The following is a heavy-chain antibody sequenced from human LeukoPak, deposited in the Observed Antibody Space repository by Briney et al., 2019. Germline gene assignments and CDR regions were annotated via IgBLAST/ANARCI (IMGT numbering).Heavy chain of an antibody. CDR2: IYYSGST. D-gene: IGHD3-10*01. J-gene: IGHJ4*02. CDR3: ARLGYGSGSYYNFDY. V-gene: IGHV4-39*01. CDR1: GGSISSGSYY. Sequence: SETLSLTCTVSGGSISSGSYYWGWIRQPPGKGLEWIGSIYYSGSTYYNPSLKSRVTISVDTSKNQFSLKLSSVTAADTAVYYCARLGYGSGSYYNFDYWGQGTLVTVSS.